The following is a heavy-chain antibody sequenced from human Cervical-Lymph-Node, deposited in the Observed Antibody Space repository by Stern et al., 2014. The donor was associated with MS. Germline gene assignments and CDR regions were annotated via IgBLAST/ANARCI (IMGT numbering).Heavy chain of an antibody. CDR1: GYTFTSYA. D-gene: IGHD6-19*01. Sequence: QVQLVQSGAEVKKPGASVKVSCKASGYTFTSYAMHWVRQAPGQRLEWMGWINAGNGNKKYSQKFQGRVTITSDTSASTAYMELSSLRSEDTAVYYCARGGSGSSNRFMDVWGQGTTVTVSS. J-gene: IGHJ6*02. CDR2: INAGNGNK. V-gene: IGHV1-3*01. CDR3: ARGGSGSSNRFMDV.